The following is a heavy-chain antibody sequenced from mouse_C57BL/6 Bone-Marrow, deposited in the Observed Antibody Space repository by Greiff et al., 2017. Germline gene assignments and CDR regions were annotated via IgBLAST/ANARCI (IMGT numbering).Heavy chain of an antibody. V-gene: IGHV1-54*01. CDR1: GYAFTNYL. CDR2: INPGSGGT. Sequence: VQLQQSGAELVRPGTSVKVSCKASGYAFTNYLIEWVKQRPGQGLEWIGVINPGSGGTNYNEKFKGKATLTADKSSSTAYMQLSSLTSEDSPVYFCARDDYDGFAYWGQGTLVTVSA. J-gene: IGHJ3*01. CDR3: ARDDYDGFAY. D-gene: IGHD2-4*01.